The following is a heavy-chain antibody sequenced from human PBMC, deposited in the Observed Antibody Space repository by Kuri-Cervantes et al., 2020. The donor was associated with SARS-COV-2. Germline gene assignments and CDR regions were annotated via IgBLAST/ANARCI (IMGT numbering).Heavy chain of an antibody. CDR1: GYTFTDRY. Sequence: ASVKVSCKASGYTFTDRYIHWVRQATGQGLEWMGWMNPNSGNTGYAQKFQGRVTITRNTSISTAYMELSSLRSEDTAVYYCARGRCSSTSCRRSDFQHWGQGTLVTVSS. CDR2: MNPNSGNT. V-gene: IGHV1-8*03. D-gene: IGHD2-2*01. J-gene: IGHJ1*01. CDR3: ARGRCSSTSCRRSDFQH.